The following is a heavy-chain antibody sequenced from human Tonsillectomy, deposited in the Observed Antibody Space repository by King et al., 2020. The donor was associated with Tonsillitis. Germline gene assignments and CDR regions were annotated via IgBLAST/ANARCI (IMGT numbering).Heavy chain of an antibody. D-gene: IGHD3-22*01. V-gene: IGHV4-59*01. CDR2: IYYSGSP. CDR1: GGSISSYY. Sequence: VQLQESGPGLVKPSETLSLTCTVSGGSISSYYLSCIRQPPGKGLEWLGYIYYSGSPNYNPSLKSRVTISVDTSKNQFSLTLSSVTAADTAVYYCARDRNYYDSSGYYRGGFDYWGQGTLVTVSS. CDR3: ARDRNYYDSSGYYRGGFDY. J-gene: IGHJ4*02.